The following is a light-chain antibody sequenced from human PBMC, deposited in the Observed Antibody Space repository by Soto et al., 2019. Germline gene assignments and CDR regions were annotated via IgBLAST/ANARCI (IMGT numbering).Light chain of an antibody. V-gene: IGKV1-16*01. Sequence: DIQLTQSPSSLSASVGDRVTITCRASQDIHNYLAWFQQKPGKAPKSLIYETSTLQSGVPLRFAGDASGTRFTLTISSLQPEDVATYYCLQYDTYPLLFGGGTTLEI. J-gene: IGKJ4*01. CDR1: QDIHNY. CDR2: ETS. CDR3: LQYDTYPLL.